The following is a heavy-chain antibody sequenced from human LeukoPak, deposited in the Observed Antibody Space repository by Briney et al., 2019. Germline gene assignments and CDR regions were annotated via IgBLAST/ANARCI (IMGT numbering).Heavy chain of an antibody. CDR2: IYSGGST. CDR3: ARSLFDSSGWFYYYYYGMDV. D-gene: IGHD6-19*01. J-gene: IGHJ6*02. Sequence: PGGSLRLSCAASGFTFSSYWMSWVRQAPGKGLEWVSVIYSGGSTYYADSVKGRFTISRDNSKNTLYLQMNSLRAEDTAVYYCARSLFDSSGWFYYYYYGMDVWGQGTTVTVSS. CDR1: GFTFSSYW. V-gene: IGHV3-53*01.